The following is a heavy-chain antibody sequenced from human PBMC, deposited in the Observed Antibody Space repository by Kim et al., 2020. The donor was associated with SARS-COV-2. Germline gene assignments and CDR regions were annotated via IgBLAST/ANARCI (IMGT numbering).Heavy chain of an antibody. CDR3: ARVKGIAARTGALDY. J-gene: IGHJ4*02. CDR1: GGSISSSNW. V-gene: IGHV4-4*02. Sequence: SETLSLTCAVSGGSISSSNWWSWVRQPPGKGLEWIGEIYHSGSTNYNPSLKSRVTISVDKSKNQFSLKLSSVTAADTAVYYCARVKGIAARTGALDYWGQGTLVTVSS. D-gene: IGHD6-6*01. CDR2: IYHSGST.